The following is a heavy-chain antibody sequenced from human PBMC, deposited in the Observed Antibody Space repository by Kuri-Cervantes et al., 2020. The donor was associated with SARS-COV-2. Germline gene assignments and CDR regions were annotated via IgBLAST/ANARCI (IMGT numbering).Heavy chain of an antibody. J-gene: IGHJ4*02. Sequence: LSLTCAASGFTFSSYAMHWVRQAPGKGLEWVAVISYDGSNKYYADSVKGRFTISRDNSKNTLYLQMNSLRAEDTAVYYCARDGYYYDSSGPFDYWGQGTLVTVSS. CDR2: ISYDGSNK. V-gene: IGHV3-30*07. CDR3: ARDGYYYDSSGPFDY. CDR1: GFTFSSYA. D-gene: IGHD3-22*01.